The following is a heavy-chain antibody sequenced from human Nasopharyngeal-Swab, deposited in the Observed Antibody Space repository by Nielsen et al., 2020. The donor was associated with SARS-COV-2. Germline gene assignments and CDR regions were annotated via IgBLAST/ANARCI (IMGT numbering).Heavy chain of an antibody. D-gene: IGHD2-2*03. Sequence: GGSLRLSCAASGFTFSSYGMHWVRQAPGKGLEWVAVISYDGSNKYYADSVKGRFPLSRAPSPPTLYLPLARLRAADTSLYYCAKELDIVVVPDFDYGMDVWGQGTTVTVSS. V-gene: IGHV3-30*18. J-gene: IGHJ6*02. CDR3: AKELDIVVVPDFDYGMDV. CDR2: ISYDGSNK. CDR1: GFTFSSYG.